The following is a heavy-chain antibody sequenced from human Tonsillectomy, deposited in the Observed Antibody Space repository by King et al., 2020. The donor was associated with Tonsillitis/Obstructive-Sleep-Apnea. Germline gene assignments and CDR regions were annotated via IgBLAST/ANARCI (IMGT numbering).Heavy chain of an antibody. Sequence: QLQESGPGLVKPSETLSLTCTVSGGSISTYYWSWIRQPPGKGLEWIGNIYYSGSTNYNPSLKSRVTISVDTSKNQFSLKLSSVTAADTAGYYCARTGMTRFEYSSSFPYHYNGMDVWGQGTTVTVSS. CDR3: ARTGMTRFEYSSSFPYHYNGMDV. V-gene: IGHV4-59*01. D-gene: IGHD6-6*01. CDR2: IYYSGST. J-gene: IGHJ6*02. CDR1: GGSISTYY.